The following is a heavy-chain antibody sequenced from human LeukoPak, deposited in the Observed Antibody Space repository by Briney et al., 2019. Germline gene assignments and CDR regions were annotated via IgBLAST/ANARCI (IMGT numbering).Heavy chain of an antibody. D-gene: IGHD3-10*01. V-gene: IGHV4-4*07. CDR1: GGSIRSYY. J-gene: IGHJ4*02. Sequence: SETLSLTCTVSGGSIRSYYWSWIRQPAGKGLEWIGRIYTSGSTNYNPSLKSRVTMSVDTSKNQFSLKLSSVTAADTAVYYCAREGIMGKPRTPLVRGIYRIFDYWGQGTLVTVSS. CDR2: IYTSGST. CDR3: AREGIMGKPRTPLVRGIYRIFDY.